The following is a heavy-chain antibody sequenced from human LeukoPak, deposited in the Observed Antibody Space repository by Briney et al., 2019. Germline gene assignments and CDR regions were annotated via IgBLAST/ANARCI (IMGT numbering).Heavy chain of an antibody. Sequence: PGGSLRLSCAASGYTFSSYGMPWVRQAPGKGLEWVAVISYDGSNKYYADSVKGRFTISRDNSKNTLYLQMNSLRAEDTAVYYCAKENWNYGYYYYYYGMDVWGQGTTVTVSS. CDR2: ISYDGSNK. CDR3: AKENWNYGYYYYYYGMDV. J-gene: IGHJ6*02. V-gene: IGHV3-30*18. D-gene: IGHD1-7*01. CDR1: GYTFSSYG.